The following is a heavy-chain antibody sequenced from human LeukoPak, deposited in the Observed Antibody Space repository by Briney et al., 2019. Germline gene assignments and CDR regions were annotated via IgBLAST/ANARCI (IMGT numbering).Heavy chain of an antibody. CDR2: ISWNSDNI. CDR1: GFTFGDYA. V-gene: IGHV3-9*01. D-gene: IGHD3-10*01. CDR3: AKGAYYGSGTYYTD. J-gene: IGHJ4*02. Sequence: PGGSLRLSCAASGFTFGDYAMHWVRQAPGKGLEWVSGISWNSDNIVYADSVKGRFTTSRDNVKNSLYLQMNSLRVEDTAFYYCAKGAYYGSGTYYTDWGQGTLVAVSS.